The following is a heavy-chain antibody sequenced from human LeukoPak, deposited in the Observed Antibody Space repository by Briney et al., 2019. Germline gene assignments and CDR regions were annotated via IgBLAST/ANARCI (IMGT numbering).Heavy chain of an antibody. D-gene: IGHD2-8*02. J-gene: IGHJ4*02. CDR3: AKDRGYSTGHFDY. V-gene: IGHV3-30*02. Sequence: SLSSASSGLSFNIQGIQWVSQGPSRGREWVSFNRYDLGHIVCTDSGEGRFTISTDNTKNTVFLQMSSLRVEDAAVYYCAKDRGYSTGHFDYWGQGTLVAVSA. CDR2: NRYDLGHI. CDR1: GLSFNIQG.